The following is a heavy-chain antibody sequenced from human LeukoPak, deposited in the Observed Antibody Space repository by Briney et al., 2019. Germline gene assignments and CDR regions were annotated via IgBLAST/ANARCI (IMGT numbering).Heavy chain of an antibody. CDR2: ISYDGSNK. J-gene: IGHJ6*02. CDR1: GFTVSSYA. V-gene: IGHV3-30*04. Sequence: PGRSLRLSCAASGFTVSSYAMHWVRQAPGKGLECVAVISYDGSNKYYADSVKGRFSNSRDNYESSLYLKMNSLRAEDTDVYYCAREGNGGSSSYYYDGMDVWGQGTTVTASS. CDR3: AREGNGGSSSYYYDGMDV. D-gene: IGHD6-13*01.